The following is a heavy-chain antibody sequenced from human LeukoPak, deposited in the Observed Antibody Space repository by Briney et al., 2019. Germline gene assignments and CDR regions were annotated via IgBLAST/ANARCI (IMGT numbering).Heavy chain of an antibody. CDR1: GFTVSNYA. CDR2: ISGSSGST. V-gene: IGHV3-23*01. J-gene: IGHJ4*02. D-gene: IGHD2-8*01. CDR3: AKTLVLMVYAPLDY. Sequence: GGSLRLSCAASGFTVSNYAMGWVRQAPEKGLEWVSGISGSSGSTYYADSVKGRFTISTDNSKNTLYLQMNSLRAEDTAVYYCAKTLVLMVYAPLDYWGQGTLVTVSS.